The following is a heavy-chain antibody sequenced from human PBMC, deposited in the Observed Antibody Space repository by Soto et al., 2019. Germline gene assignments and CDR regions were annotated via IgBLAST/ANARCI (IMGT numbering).Heavy chain of an antibody. CDR3: AILMVGGVITQNLHTIGTDV. D-gene: IGHD3-10*01. J-gene: IGHJ6*02. CDR2: ISAYNGNT. V-gene: IGHV1-18*01. Sequence: GASVKVSCKASAYTFTSYGISWVRQAPGQGLEWMGWISAYNGNTNYAQKLQGRVTMTTDTSTSTAYMELRSLRSDDTAVYYSAILMVGGVITQNLHTIGTDVRGQGTTVT. CDR1: AYTFTSYG.